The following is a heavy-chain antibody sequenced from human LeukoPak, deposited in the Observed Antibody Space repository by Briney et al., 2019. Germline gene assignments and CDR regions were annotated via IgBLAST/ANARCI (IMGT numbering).Heavy chain of an antibody. CDR3: ARVQNYGSGSYHTSDY. D-gene: IGHD3-10*01. Sequence: PSETLSLTCTVSGYSISSGYYWGWIRQPPGKGLEWIGSIYHSGSTYYNPSLKSRVTISVDTSKNQFSLKLSSVTAADTAVYYCARVQNYGSGSYHTSDYWGQGTLVTVSS. CDR2: IYHSGST. CDR1: GYSISSGYY. J-gene: IGHJ4*02. V-gene: IGHV4-38-2*02.